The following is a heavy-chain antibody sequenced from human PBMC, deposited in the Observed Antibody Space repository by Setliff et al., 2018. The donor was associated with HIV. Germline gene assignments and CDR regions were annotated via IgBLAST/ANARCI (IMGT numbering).Heavy chain of an antibody. J-gene: IGHJ5*02. CDR3: TTRWFDP. Sequence: GGSLRLSCTASGFIFGDYAMSWVRQAPGKGLEWVGFVRSKAYGETTDYAELVEGRFAISRDDSNSTLYLQMNSLKTEDTAVYYCTTRWFDPWGQGTLVTVSS. CDR1: GFIFGDYA. V-gene: IGHV3-49*04. CDR2: VRSKAYGETT.